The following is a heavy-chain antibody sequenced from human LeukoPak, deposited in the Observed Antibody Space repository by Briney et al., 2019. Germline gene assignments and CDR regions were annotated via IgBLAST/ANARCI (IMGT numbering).Heavy chain of an antibody. CDR3: ATNVPEGDKYAFDI. V-gene: IGHV7-4-1*02. CDR1: GYTFTSYA. D-gene: IGHD3-16*01. CDR2: INTNTGNP. Sequence: GASVKVSCKASGYTFTSYAMNWVRQAPGQGLEWMGWINTNTGNPTYAQGFTGRFVFSLDTSVSTAYLQISSLKAEDTAVYYCATNVPEGDKYAFDIWGQGTMVTVSS. J-gene: IGHJ3*02.